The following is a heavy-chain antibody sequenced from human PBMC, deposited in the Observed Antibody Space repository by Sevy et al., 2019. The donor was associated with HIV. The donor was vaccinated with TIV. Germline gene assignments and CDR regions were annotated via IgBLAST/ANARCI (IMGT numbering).Heavy chain of an antibody. Sequence: ASMKVSCKASGGTFSSYAISWVRQAPGQGLEWMGGIIPIFGTANYAQKFQGRVTITADESTSTAYMELSSLRSEDTAVYYCARSLIHNDYGPTFDYWGQGTLVTVSS. CDR1: GGTFSSYA. D-gene: IGHD4-17*01. CDR3: ARSLIHNDYGPTFDY. CDR2: IIPIFGTA. J-gene: IGHJ4*02. V-gene: IGHV1-69*13.